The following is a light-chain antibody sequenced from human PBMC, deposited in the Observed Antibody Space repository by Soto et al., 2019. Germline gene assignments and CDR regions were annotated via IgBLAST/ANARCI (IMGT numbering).Light chain of an antibody. Sequence: EIVLTQSPVTLSLSPGERATLSCRASQSVFSSLAWYQQKPGQAPRLLIYDASTGATAIPARFRGSGSGTDFTLTISSLEPEDFAVYYCHQRSNWPLTFGGGTKGEIK. V-gene: IGKV3-11*01. CDR2: DAS. J-gene: IGKJ4*01. CDR3: HQRSNWPLT. CDR1: QSVFSS.